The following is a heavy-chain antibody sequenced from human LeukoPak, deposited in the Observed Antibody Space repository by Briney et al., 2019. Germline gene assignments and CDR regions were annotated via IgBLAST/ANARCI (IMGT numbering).Heavy chain of an antibody. CDR3: ARHVHYYGSGSYSFDY. V-gene: IGHV5-10-1*01. CDR2: IDPSDSYT. Sequence: GESLKTSCKGSGYSFTSYWISWMRQMPGKGLEWMGRIDPSDSYTNYSPSFQGHVTISADNSISTAYLQWSSLKASDTAMYYRARHVHYYGSGSYSFDYWGQGTLVTVSS. J-gene: IGHJ4*02. D-gene: IGHD3-10*01. CDR1: GYSFTSYW.